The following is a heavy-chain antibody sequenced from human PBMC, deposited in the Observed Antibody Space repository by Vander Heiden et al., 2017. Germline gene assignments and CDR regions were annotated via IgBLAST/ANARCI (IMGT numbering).Heavy chain of an antibody. V-gene: IGHV3-7*01. CDR1: GFTFRSYW. D-gene: IGHD3-9*01. Sequence: EVQLVESGGGLVQPGESLRLSCAASGFTFRSYWISWVRQAPGKGLEWVANIKQDGSEKYYVDSVKGRFTISRDNAKNSLYLQMNSLRAEDTAVYYCARDPWGTLTGSFDYWGQGTLVSVSS. J-gene: IGHJ4*02. CDR3: ARDPWGTLTGSFDY. CDR2: IKQDGSEK.